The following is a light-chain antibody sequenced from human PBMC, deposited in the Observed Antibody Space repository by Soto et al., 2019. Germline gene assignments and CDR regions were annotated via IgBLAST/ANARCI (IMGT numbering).Light chain of an antibody. CDR2: DDS. CDR1: NIGTRT. CDR3: QVWDSSSDHYV. V-gene: IGLV3-21*02. J-gene: IGLJ1*01. Sequence: SAEITQPPSESVAPGQTARITCGGNNIGTRTVHWYQQKPGQAPVLVVHDDSDRPSGIPERFSGFNSGNTANLTITRVEAGDEADYFCQVWDSSSDHYVFGTGTKVT.